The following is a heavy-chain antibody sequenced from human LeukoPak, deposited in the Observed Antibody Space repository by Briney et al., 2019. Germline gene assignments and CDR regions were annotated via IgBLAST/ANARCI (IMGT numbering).Heavy chain of an antibody. CDR2: ISGSGGST. D-gene: IGHD3-22*01. J-gene: IGHJ1*01. CDR1: GFTFSSYA. Sequence: GGSLRLSCAASGFTFSSYAMSWVRQAPGKGLEWVSAISGSGGSTYYADSVKGRFTISRDNSKNTLYLQMNSLRAEDTAVYYCANGQKFYDSSGYYSAAEYFQHWGQGTLVTVSS. CDR3: ANGQKFYDSSGYYSAAEYFQH. V-gene: IGHV3-23*01.